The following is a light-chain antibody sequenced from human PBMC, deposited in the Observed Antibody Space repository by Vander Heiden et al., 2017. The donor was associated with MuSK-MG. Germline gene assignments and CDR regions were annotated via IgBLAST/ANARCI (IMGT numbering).Light chain of an antibody. CDR3: QQYNNWPPFT. CDR2: CAS. J-gene: IGKJ3*01. Sequence: EMVMKQSSATLSASPEERATISCRARQSVSSNLAWYHQKPGQAPSLLIYCASTRATGIPARFSGSGSWTEFTLTISSLQSEDFAVYYCQQYNNWPPFTFGPGTKVDIK. CDR1: QSVSSN. V-gene: IGKV3-15*01.